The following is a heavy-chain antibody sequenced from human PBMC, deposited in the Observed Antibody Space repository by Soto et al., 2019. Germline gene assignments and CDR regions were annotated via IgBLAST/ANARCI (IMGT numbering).Heavy chain of an antibody. CDR2: IWYDGSNT. J-gene: IGHJ4*02. Sequence: QVQLVESGGGVVQPGRSLRLSCAASGFTFSYYGMHWVRQAPGKGLEWMAIIWYDGSNTYYADSVKGRFTISRDNSKNTVFLQMNSLRVEDTAVYYCVREDYGFFPGSSADYWGQGTLVSVSS. CDR3: VREDYGFFPGSSADY. V-gene: IGHV3-33*01. CDR1: GFTFSYYG. D-gene: IGHD4-17*01.